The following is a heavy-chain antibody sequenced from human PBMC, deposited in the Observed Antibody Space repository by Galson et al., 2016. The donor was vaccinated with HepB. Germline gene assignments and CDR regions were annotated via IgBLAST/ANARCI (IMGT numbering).Heavy chain of an antibody. J-gene: IGHJ4*02. Sequence: SVKVSCKASGYTFSDYYIHWVRQAPGQGLEWMGRISPFSGATVYTQKFQGAVTMTRDRSITTAYMELNSLKSDDTAVYYCARQRGGAWGFDYWGQGTLVTVSS. V-gene: IGHV1-2*06. D-gene: IGHD7-27*01. CDR3: ARQRGGAWGFDY. CDR2: ISPFSGAT. CDR1: GYTFSDYY.